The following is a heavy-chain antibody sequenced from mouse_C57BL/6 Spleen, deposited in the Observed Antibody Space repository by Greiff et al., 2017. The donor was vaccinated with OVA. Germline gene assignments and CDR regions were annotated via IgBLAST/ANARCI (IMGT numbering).Heavy chain of an antibody. J-gene: IGHJ4*01. CDR3: AREGNGNPYYYAMDY. D-gene: IGHD2-1*01. CDR2: INPNNGGT. CDR1: GYTFTDYN. Sequence: EVKLVESGPELVKPGASVKIPCKASGYTFTDYNMDWVKQSHGKSLEWIGDINPNNGGTIYNKKFKGKATLTVDKSSSTAYMGLRSMTSDDNAVYYCAREGNGNPYYYAMDYWGQGTSVTVSS. V-gene: IGHV1-18*01.